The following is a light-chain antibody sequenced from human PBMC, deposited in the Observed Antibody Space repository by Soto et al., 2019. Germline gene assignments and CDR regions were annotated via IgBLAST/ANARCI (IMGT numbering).Light chain of an antibody. CDR3: SSYTDNSVTLYV. Sequence: QSVLTQPASVSGSPGQSITISCTGTSRDIAASNFVSWYQQRPGKAPTVMIYEVSNRPSGVSNRFSGSKSGTTASLTISGLQAEDEDDYYCSSYTDNSVTLYVFGTGTKVT. CDR1: SRDIAASNF. V-gene: IGLV2-14*01. J-gene: IGLJ1*01. CDR2: EVS.